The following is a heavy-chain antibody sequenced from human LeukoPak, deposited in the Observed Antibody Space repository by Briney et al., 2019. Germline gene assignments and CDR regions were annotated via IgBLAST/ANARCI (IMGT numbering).Heavy chain of an antibody. CDR1: GFTFSSYW. CDR3: AREKRVIAVAANWFDP. V-gene: IGHV3-7*01. D-gene: IGHD6-19*01. J-gene: IGHJ5*02. Sequence: GGSLRLSCAASGFTFSSYWMSWVRQAPGKGLEWAANIKQDGSEKYYVDSVKGRFTISRDNAKNSLYLQMNSLRAEDTAVYYCAREKRVIAVAANWFDPWGQGTLVTVSS. CDR2: IKQDGSEK.